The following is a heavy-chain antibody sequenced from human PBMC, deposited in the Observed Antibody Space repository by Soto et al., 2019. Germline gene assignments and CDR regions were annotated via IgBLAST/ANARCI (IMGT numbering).Heavy chain of an antibody. CDR1: GFTFSSYD. CDR3: ARARRDGYNYYFDY. CDR2: IGTAGDP. D-gene: IGHD5-12*01. J-gene: IGHJ4*02. Sequence: SLRLSCAASGFTFSSYDMHWVRQATGKGLEWVSAIGTAGDPYYPGSVKGRFTISRENAKNSLYLQMNSLRAGDTAVYYCARARRDGYNYYFDYWGQGTLVTVS. V-gene: IGHV3-13*05.